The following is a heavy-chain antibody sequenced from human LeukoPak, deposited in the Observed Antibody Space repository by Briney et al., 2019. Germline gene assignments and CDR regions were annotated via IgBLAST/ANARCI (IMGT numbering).Heavy chain of an antibody. CDR3: AKAPVTSCRGAYCYPFDY. Sequence: GGSLRLSCAASGFSLSSYAMSWVRQAPGKGLEWVSAISSTDAGTYHADSVRGRFTISRDSSKNTLYLHMNSLRAEDAAVYYCAKAPVTSCRGAYCYPFDYWGQGTLVTVSS. D-gene: IGHD2-21*01. V-gene: IGHV3-23*01. J-gene: IGHJ4*02. CDR1: GFSLSSYA. CDR2: ISSTDAGT.